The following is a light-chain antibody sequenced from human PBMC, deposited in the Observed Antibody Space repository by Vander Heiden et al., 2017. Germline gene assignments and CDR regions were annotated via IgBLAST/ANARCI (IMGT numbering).Light chain of an antibody. Sequence: AIQLTQSPSSLSASVGDRVTITCRASQGISSALAGYQQKPGKAPKLLIYDASSLESGVPSRCSGSGSGTDCTLTISSLQPEDWATDDCQQLFGQGTRLEIK. V-gene: IGKV1-13*02. CDR1: QGISSA. CDR3: QQL. J-gene: IGKJ5*01. CDR2: DAS.